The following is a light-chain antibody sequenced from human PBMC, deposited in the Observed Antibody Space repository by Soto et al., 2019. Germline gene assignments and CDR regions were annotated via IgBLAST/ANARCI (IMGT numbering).Light chain of an antibody. V-gene: IGLV3-9*01. CDR1: NIGSKN. CDR3: QVWDSSTARV. Sequence: SYELTQPLSVSVALGQTARITCGGNNIGSKNVHWYQQKPGQAPVLVIYRDSNRPCGIPERFSGSNSGNTATLTISRAQAGDEADYYCQVWDSSTARVFGGGTKLTVL. CDR2: RDS. J-gene: IGLJ3*02.